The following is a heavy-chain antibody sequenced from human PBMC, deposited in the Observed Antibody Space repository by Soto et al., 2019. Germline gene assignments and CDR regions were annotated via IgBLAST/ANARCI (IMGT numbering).Heavy chain of an antibody. Sequence: PGGSLRLSCAASGFTFDDCAMHWVRQAPGKGLEWVSGISWNSGSIGYADSVKGRFTISRDNAKNSLYLQMNSLRAEDTALYYCAKSRVTMVRGVTSYFDLWGRGTLVTVLL. CDR1: GFTFDDCA. CDR3: AKSRVTMVRGVTSYFDL. V-gene: IGHV3-9*01. D-gene: IGHD3-10*01. J-gene: IGHJ2*01. CDR2: ISWNSGSI.